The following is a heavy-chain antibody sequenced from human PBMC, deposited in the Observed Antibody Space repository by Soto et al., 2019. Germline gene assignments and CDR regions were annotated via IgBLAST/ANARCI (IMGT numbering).Heavy chain of an antibody. CDR1: GFTFSVHQ. D-gene: IGHD5-12*01. V-gene: IGHV3-48*03. CDR3: VRDYDPNHYWFFDL. CDR2: ISDSGGAV. J-gene: IGHJ2*01. Sequence: GGSLRLSCAASGFTFSVHQMSWFRLAPGRGLEWVSCISDSGGAVHYADSVKGRFTISRDNAKNLLFLQMTGLRGEDTATYYCVRDYDPNHYWFFDLWGRGTLVPVSS.